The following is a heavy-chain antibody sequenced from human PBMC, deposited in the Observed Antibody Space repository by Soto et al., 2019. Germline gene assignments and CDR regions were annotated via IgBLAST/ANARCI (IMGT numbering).Heavy chain of an antibody. J-gene: IGHJ4*02. CDR3: TTDRGGYCTNGVCTGFDY. Sequence: PGGSLRLSCAASGFTFSNAWMNWVRQAPGKGLEWVGRIKSKTDGGTTDYAAPVKGRFTISRDDSKNTLYLQMNSLKTEDTAVYYCTTDRGGYCTNGVCTGFDYWGQGTLVTVSS. D-gene: IGHD2-8*01. V-gene: IGHV3-15*07. CDR2: IKSKTDGGTT. CDR1: GFTFSNAW.